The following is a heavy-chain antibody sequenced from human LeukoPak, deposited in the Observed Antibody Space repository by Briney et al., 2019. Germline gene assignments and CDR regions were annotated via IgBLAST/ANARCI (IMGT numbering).Heavy chain of an antibody. Sequence: ASVKVSCKASGYTFTSYYMHWVRQAPGQGLEWMGWIHPRRGDTNYAQKFQGRVTMTRDTSISTAYLDLSSLRSDDTAVYYCARDGDYGTGSYYRGCIDSWGQGTPVTVSP. CDR3: ARDGDYGTGSYYRGCIDS. J-gene: IGHJ4*02. D-gene: IGHD3-10*01. V-gene: IGHV1-2*02. CDR2: IHPRRGDT. CDR1: GYTFTSYY.